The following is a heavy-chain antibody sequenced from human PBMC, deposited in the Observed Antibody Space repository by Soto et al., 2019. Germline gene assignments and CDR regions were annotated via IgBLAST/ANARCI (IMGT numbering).Heavy chain of an antibody. CDR3: ARRQNEVPVVDY. V-gene: IGHV3-66*01. CDR1: GLIVSSNH. J-gene: IGHJ4*02. Sequence: EVQLVESGGGLVQPGGSLRLSCVASGLIVSSNHMNWVRQAPGKGLEWVSLIYSGGSTYYADSVKGRFTISRDNSKNTLYLQMSSLRVEDTAVYYCARRQNEVPVVDYWGQGTLVTVSS. D-gene: IGHD1-1*01. CDR2: IYSGGST.